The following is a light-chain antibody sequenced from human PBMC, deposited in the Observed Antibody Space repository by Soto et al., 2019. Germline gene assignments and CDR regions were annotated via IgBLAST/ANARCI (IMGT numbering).Light chain of an antibody. CDR2: DVS. CDR1: NSDVGGYDY. V-gene: IGLV2-14*03. J-gene: IGLJ3*02. Sequence: QSALTQPASVSGSPGQSITISCTGTNSDVGGYDYVSWYQQHPGKAPKLLIYDVSKRPSGLSNRFSGSKSGNTASLTISGLLTEDEADYYCSSFTGGTTWVFGGGTKLTVL. CDR3: SSFTGGTTWV.